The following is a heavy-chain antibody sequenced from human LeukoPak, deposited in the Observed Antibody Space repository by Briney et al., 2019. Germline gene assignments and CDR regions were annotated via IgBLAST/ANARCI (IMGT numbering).Heavy chain of an antibody. CDR3: ARNSDSYYFYYYMDV. D-gene: IGHD1-26*01. V-gene: IGHV4-59*01. Sequence: SETLSLTCTVSGGSISSYYWSWIRQPPGKGLEWIGYIYYSGSTNYNPSLKSRVTMSVDTSKNQFSLSLSSVTVADTAVYYCARNSDSYYFYYYMDVWGKGTTVTVS. CDR1: GGSISSYY. CDR2: IYYSGST. J-gene: IGHJ6*03.